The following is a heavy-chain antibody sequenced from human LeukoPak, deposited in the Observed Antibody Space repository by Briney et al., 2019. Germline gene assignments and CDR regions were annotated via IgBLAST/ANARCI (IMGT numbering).Heavy chain of an antibody. J-gene: IGHJ6*03. CDR1: GGSINSYY. CDR2: IYTSGTT. V-gene: IGHV4-4*07. Sequence: SETLSLTCTVSGGSINSYYWSWIRQPAGKGLEWIGRIYTSGTTNYNPSLKSRVTMSVNTSKKQFSLKLSSVTAADTAVYYCARAGDFWSGYPSRNYMDVWGKGTTVTVSS. CDR3: ARAGDFWSGYPSRNYMDV. D-gene: IGHD3-3*01.